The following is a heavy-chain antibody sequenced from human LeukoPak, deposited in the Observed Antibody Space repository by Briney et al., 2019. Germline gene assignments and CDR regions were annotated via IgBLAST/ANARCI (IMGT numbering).Heavy chain of an antibody. D-gene: IGHD3-22*01. Sequence: TGGSLRLSCAASGFTFSSYGMSWVRQAPGKGLEWVSAISGSGGSTYYADSVKGRFTISRDNSKNTLYLQMNSLRAEDTAVYYCFSHYYDSSGYAPYNWFDPWGQGTLVTVSS. J-gene: IGHJ5*02. V-gene: IGHV3-23*01. CDR1: GFTFSSYG. CDR3: FSHYYDSSGYAPYNWFDP. CDR2: ISGSGGST.